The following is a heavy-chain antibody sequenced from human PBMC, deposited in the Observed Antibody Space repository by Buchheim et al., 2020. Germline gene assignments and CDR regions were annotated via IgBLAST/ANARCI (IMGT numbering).Heavy chain of an antibody. D-gene: IGHD5-18*01. CDR2: ISYDGSNK. J-gene: IGHJ4*02. V-gene: IGHV3-30*18. CDR1: GFTFSSYG. Sequence: QVQLVESGGGVVQPGRSLRLSCAASGFTFSSYGMHWVRQAPGKGLEWVAVISYDGSNKYYADSVKGRFTISRDNSKNTLYLKMNSLRAEDTAVYYCAKGSRGYSYAPLDYWGQGTL. CDR3: AKGSRGYSYAPLDY.